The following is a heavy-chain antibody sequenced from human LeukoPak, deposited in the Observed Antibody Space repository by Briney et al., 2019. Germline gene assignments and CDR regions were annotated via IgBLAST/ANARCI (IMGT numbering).Heavy chain of an antibody. J-gene: IGHJ3*02. CDR2: INHSGST. V-gene: IGHV4-34*01. Sequence: KPSETLSLTCAVYGGSFSGYYWSWIRQPPGXGLEWIGEINHSGSTNYNPSLKSRVTISVDTSKNQFSLKLSSVTAADTAVYYCARVRYYYDKKHDAFDIWGQGTMVTVSS. CDR1: GGSFSGYY. D-gene: IGHD3-22*01. CDR3: ARVRYYYDKKHDAFDI.